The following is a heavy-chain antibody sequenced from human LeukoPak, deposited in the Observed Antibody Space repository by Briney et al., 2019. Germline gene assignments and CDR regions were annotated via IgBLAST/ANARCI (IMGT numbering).Heavy chain of an antibody. D-gene: IGHD3-16*01. Sequence: PGGSLRLSCAASGFTFSSYAMSWVRQAPEKGLEWVSTISGSGGGTYYADSVKGRFTISRDDSKNTLYLKMNSLRAEDTAVYYCAKDLGGYRNNYFDYWGQGSPVTVSS. CDR1: GFTFSSYA. J-gene: IGHJ4*02. V-gene: IGHV3-23*01. CDR2: ISGSGGGT. CDR3: AKDLGGYRNNYFDY.